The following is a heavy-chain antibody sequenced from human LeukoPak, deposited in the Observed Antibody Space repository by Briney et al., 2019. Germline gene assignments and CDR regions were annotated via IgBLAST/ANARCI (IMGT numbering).Heavy chain of an antibody. CDR1: GFTFSSYA. Sequence: GGSLRLSCAASGFTFSSYAMSWVRQAPGKGLEWVSAISGSGGSTYYADSVKGRFTVSRDNSKNTLYLQMNSLRAEDTAVYYCAKVGSRWFGELFVDYWGQGTLVTVSS. V-gene: IGHV3-23*01. J-gene: IGHJ4*02. CDR3: AKVGSRWFGELFVDY. CDR2: ISGSGGST. D-gene: IGHD3-10*01.